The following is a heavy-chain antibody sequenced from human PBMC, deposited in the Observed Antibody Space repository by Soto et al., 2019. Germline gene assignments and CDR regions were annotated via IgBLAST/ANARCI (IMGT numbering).Heavy chain of an antibody. Sequence: QVQLVQSGAEVKKPGASVKVSCKASGYTFTSYGISWVRQAPGQGLEWMGWISAYNANTNYAQKLQGRVTMTTDTATTKDYMELRSLRSDDTAVYYCARLCRAAAAYFDYWGQGTLVTVSS. CDR1: GYTFTSYG. CDR2: ISAYNANT. CDR3: ARLCRAAAAYFDY. J-gene: IGHJ4*02. V-gene: IGHV1-18*04. D-gene: IGHD6-13*01.